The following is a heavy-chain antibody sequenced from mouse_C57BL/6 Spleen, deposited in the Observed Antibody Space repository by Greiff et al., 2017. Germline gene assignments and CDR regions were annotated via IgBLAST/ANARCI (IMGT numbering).Heavy chain of an antibody. CDR3: ARDYSNDYAMDY. Sequence: QVQLQQPGAELVKPGASVKLSCKASGYTFTSYWMHWVKQRPGQGLEWIGMIHPNSGSTNYNEKFKSKATLTVDKSSSTAYMQLSSLTSEDSAGYYCARDYSNDYAMDYWGQGTSVTVSS. CDR1: GYTFTSYW. V-gene: IGHV1-64*01. J-gene: IGHJ4*01. D-gene: IGHD2-5*01. CDR2: IHPNSGST.